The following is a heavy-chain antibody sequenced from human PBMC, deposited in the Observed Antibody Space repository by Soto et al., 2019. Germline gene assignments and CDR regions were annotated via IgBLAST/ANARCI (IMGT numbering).Heavy chain of an antibody. CDR1: GFTFDDYA. CDR2: ISWNSGSI. Sequence: EVQLVESGGGLVQPGRSLRLSCAASGFTFDDYAMHWVRQAPGKGLEWVSGISWNSGSIGYADSVKGRFTISRDNAKNSLYLQMNSLRAEDTALYYCANLPTFGGVSDYWGQGTLVTVSS. D-gene: IGHD3-16*01. J-gene: IGHJ4*02. CDR3: ANLPTFGGVSDY. V-gene: IGHV3-9*01.